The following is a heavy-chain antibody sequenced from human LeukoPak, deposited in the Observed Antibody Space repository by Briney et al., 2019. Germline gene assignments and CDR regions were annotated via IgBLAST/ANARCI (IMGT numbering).Heavy chain of an antibody. CDR3: ARVSSSTSCYTD. D-gene: IGHD2-2*02. Sequence: GGSLRLSCAASGFTFSSYSMNWVRQAPGKGLEWVSSISSSSSYIYYADSVKGRFTISRDNAKNSLYLQMNSLRAEDMAVYYCARVSSSTSCYTDWGQGTLVTVSS. J-gene: IGHJ4*02. V-gene: IGHV3-21*01. CDR1: GFTFSSYS. CDR2: ISSSSSYI.